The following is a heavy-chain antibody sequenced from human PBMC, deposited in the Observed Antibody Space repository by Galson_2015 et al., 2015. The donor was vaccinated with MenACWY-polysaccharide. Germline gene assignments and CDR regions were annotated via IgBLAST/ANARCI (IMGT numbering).Heavy chain of an antibody. J-gene: IGHJ4*02. D-gene: IGHD2/OR15-2a*01. CDR2: IYYSGST. CDR3: ARRLRIMSDDYYFDY. Sequence: ETLSLTCTVSGGSVSGRSYYWGWIRQPPGKGLEWIGSIYYSGSTYYNPSLKSRVTLSVDTSKNQFSLKLRSVTAADTAVYYCARRLRIMSDDYYFDYWGQGTLVTVSS. V-gene: IGHV4-39*01. CDR1: GGSVSGRSYY.